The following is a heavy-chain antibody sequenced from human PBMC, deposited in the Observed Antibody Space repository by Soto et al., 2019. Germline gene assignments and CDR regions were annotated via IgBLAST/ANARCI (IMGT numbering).Heavy chain of an antibody. J-gene: IGHJ4*02. CDR1: GYTFTSYA. CDR3: ARDRIRLAAAGTMIGY. V-gene: IGHV1-3*01. CDR2: INAGNGNT. Sequence: QVQLVQSGAEVKKPGASVKVSCKASGYTFTSYAMHWVRQAPGQRLEWMGWINAGNGNTKYSQKFQGRVTITRDTSASTAYMELSSLRSEDTAVYYCARDRIRLAAAGTMIGYWGQGTLVTVSS. D-gene: IGHD6-13*01.